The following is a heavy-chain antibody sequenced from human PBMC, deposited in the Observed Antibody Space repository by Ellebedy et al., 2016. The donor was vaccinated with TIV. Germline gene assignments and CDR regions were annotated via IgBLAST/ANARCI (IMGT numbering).Heavy chain of an antibody. V-gene: IGHV4-59*08. CDR2: IYYSGST. D-gene: IGHD5-18*01. CDR1: GGSISSYY. Sequence: MPSETLSLTCTVSGGSISSYYWSWIRQPPGKGLEWVGYIYYSGSTNYNPSLKSRVTISVDTSKNQFSLKLSSVTAADTAVYYCARHQKNTAMAKFYYYYGMDVWGQGTTVTVSS. J-gene: IGHJ6*02. CDR3: ARHQKNTAMAKFYYYYGMDV.